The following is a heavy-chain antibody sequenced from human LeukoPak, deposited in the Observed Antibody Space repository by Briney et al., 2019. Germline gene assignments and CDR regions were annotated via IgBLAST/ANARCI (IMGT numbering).Heavy chain of an antibody. CDR2: IYYSGST. Sequence: PSETLSLTCTVSGGSISSYYWSWIRQPPGKGLEWIGYIYYSGSTNYNPSLKSRVTISVDTSKNQFSLKLSSVTAADTAVYYCARGSRTYYYDSSGLYYWGQGTLVTVSS. CDR1: GGSISSYY. CDR3: ARGSRTYYYDSSGLYY. J-gene: IGHJ4*02. V-gene: IGHV4-59*01. D-gene: IGHD3-22*01.